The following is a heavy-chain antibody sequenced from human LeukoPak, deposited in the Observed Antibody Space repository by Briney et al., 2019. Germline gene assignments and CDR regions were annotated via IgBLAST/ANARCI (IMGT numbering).Heavy chain of an antibody. D-gene: IGHD4-23*01. CDR3: ARTTVGYYYYGMDV. Sequence: VASVKVSCKASGGTFSSYAISWVRQAPGQGLEWMGRIIPILGIANYAQKFQGRVTITADKSTSTAYMELSGLRSEDTAVYYCARTTVGYYYYGMDVWGQGTTVTVSS. CDR2: IIPILGIA. J-gene: IGHJ6*02. V-gene: IGHV1-69*04. CDR1: GGTFSSYA.